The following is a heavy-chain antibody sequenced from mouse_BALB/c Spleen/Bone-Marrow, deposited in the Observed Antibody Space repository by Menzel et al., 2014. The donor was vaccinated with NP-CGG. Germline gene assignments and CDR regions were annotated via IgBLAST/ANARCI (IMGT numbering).Heavy chain of an antibody. J-gene: IGHJ2*01. CDR2: INPGSGGT. CDR1: GYAFTNYL. V-gene: IGHV1-54*01. CDR3: ARSGGTGY. Sequence: CGAELVRPGTSVKVSCKASGYAFTNYLIEWVKQRPGQGLEWIGVINPGSGGTNYNEKFKGKATLTADKSSSTAYMQLSSLTSDDSAVYFCARSGGTGYWGQGTTLTVSS. D-gene: IGHD4-1*01.